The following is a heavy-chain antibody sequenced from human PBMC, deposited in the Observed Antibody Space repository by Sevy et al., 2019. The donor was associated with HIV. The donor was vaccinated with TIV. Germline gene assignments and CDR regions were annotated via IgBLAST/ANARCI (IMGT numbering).Heavy chain of an antibody. CDR3: ARGLAARGGGPFDY. CDR1: GGSISSYY. Sequence: SETLSLTCTVSGGSISSYYWSWIRQPPGKGLEWIGYIYYSGSTNYNPSLKSRVTISVDTSKNQFSLKLSSVTAADTAVYYCARGLAARGGGPFDYWGQGTLVTVSS. J-gene: IGHJ4*02. CDR2: IYYSGST. V-gene: IGHV4-59*01. D-gene: IGHD6-6*01.